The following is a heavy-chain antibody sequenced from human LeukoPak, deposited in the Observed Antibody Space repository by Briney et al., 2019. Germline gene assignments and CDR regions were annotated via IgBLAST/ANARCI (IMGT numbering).Heavy chain of an antibody. CDR1: GFTFSSYA. V-gene: IGHV3-23*01. CDR2: ISGSGGST. Sequence: GGSLRLSCAASGFTFSSYAMSWVRQAPGKGLEWVSAISGSGGSTYYADSVKGRFTISRDNSKNTLYLQMNSLRAEDTAVYYCAILSGIAAVDSDAFDIWGPGTMVTVSS. J-gene: IGHJ3*02. D-gene: IGHD6-13*01. CDR3: AILSGIAAVDSDAFDI.